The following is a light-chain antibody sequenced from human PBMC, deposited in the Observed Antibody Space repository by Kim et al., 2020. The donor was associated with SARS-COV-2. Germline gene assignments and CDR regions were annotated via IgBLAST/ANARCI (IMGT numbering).Light chain of an antibody. Sequence: QSVLTQPASASGTPGQRVTISCSGSNSNIGSNNSYSYQQLPGTAPKLLIYRKDQRPPGVPDRFSASKYAASTSLAISGVRSEDEADYYCATWDTSLPASVFGGGTKVTVL. CDR1: NSNIGSNN. CDR3: ATWDTSLPASV. V-gene: IGLV1-47*01. CDR2: RKD. J-gene: IGLJ3*02.